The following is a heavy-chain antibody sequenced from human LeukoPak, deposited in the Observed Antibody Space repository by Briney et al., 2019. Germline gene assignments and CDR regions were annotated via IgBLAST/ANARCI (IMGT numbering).Heavy chain of an antibody. V-gene: IGHV3-21*01. CDR1: GFTFSSYS. Sequence: GGSLRLSCAASGFTFSSYSMSWVRQAPGKGLEWVSTINRNGSYKYYADSVKGRFTISRDNAKNSLYLQMNSLRAEDTAVYYCARDVYRRHDFDYWGQGTLVTVSS. D-gene: IGHD5-12*01. CDR2: INRNGSYK. J-gene: IGHJ4*02. CDR3: ARDVYRRHDFDY.